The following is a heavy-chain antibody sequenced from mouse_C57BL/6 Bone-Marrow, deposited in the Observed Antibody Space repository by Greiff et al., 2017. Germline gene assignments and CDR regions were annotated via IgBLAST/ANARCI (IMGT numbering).Heavy chain of an antibody. CDR2: IDPSDSYT. Sequence: QVQLQQPGAELVMPGASVKLSCKASGYTFTSYWMHWVKQRPGQGLEWIGEIDPSDSYTNYNQKFKGKSTLTVDKSSSTAYMQLSSLTSEDSAVYYCARSIYDGYWAYWGQGTPVTVSA. V-gene: IGHV1-69*01. CDR1: GYTFTSYW. J-gene: IGHJ3*01. CDR3: ARSIYDGYWAY. D-gene: IGHD2-3*01.